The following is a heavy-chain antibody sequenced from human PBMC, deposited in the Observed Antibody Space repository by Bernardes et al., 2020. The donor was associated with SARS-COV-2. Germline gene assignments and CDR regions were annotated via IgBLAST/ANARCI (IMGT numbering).Heavy chain of an antibody. CDR1: GFTFRNSW. V-gene: IGHV3-7*01. J-gene: IGHJ5*02. CDR3: TRGAYMFGNDL. CDR2: IDKDGPEE. D-gene: IGHD2-21*01. Sequence: GGSLRLSCIASGFTFRNSWINWVRQAPGPGLEWVAKIDKDGPEECYVDSGKGRFTISRDNAKNSLYLQVNSLRAEDTAVYYCTRGAYMFGNDLWGQGTLVTVSS.